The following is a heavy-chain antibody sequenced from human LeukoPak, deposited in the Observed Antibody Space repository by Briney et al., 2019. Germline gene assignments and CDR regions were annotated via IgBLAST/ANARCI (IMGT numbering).Heavy chain of an antibody. J-gene: IGHJ4*02. V-gene: IGHV1-2*02. CDR1: GYTFTGYY. D-gene: IGHD6-13*01. Sequence: EASVKVSCKASGYTFTGYYMHWVRQAPGQGLEWMGWINPNSGGTNYAQKFQGRVTMTRDTSISTAYMELSRLRSDDTAVYYCAREEGIAAAGTLDYWGQGTLVTVSS. CDR2: INPNSGGT. CDR3: AREEGIAAAGTLDY.